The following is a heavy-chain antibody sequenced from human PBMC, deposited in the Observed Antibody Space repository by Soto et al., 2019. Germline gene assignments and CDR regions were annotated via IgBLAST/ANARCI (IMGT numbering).Heavy chain of an antibody. CDR3: ARVPYGGNSLGFDY. J-gene: IGHJ4*02. Sequence: EVQLVESGGGLVQPGGSLRLSCAASGFTFSSYEMNWVRQAPGKGLEWVSYISSSSSYTNYADSVKGRFTISRDNAKNSLYLQMNSLRAEDTAVYYCARVPYGGNSLGFDYWGQGTLVTVSS. V-gene: IGHV3-48*03. D-gene: IGHD4-17*01. CDR2: ISSSSSYT. CDR1: GFTFSSYE.